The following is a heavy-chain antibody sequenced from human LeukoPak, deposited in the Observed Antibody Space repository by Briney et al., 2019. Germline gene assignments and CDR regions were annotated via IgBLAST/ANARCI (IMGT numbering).Heavy chain of an antibody. J-gene: IGHJ5*02. Sequence: HPGGSLRLSCASSGFTFGRNGMHWVRQAPGKGLEWVALVWFDGSREYYADSVKGRLTISRDNSMNMLYLQMNSLRDEDSAVYYCVRLVSFGIAGGWFDHWGQGTPVTVSS. CDR2: VWFDGSRE. V-gene: IGHV3-33*01. D-gene: IGHD2-8*01. CDR1: GFTFGRNG. CDR3: VRLVSFGIAGGWFDH.